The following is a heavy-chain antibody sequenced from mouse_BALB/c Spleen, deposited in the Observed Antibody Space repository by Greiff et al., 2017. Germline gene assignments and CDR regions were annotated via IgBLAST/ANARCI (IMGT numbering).Heavy chain of an antibody. CDR2: IWTGGGT. Sequence: QVQLKESGPGLVAPSQSLSITCTVSGFSLTSYDISWIRQPPGKGLEWLGVIWTGGGTNYNSAFMSRLSISKDNSKSQVFLKMNSLQTDDTAIYYCGRERPLYAMDYWGQGTSVTVSS. CDR3: GRERPLYAMDY. V-gene: IGHV2-9-2*01. CDR1: GFSLTSYD. J-gene: IGHJ4*01.